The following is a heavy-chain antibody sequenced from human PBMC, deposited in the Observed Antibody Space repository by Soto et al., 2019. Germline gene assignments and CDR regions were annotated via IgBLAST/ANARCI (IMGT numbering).Heavy chain of an antibody. V-gene: IGHV3-11*01. D-gene: IGHD3-3*01. CDR3: ASHYDMWSGYLSPVDY. CDR2: IDTSGTKI. CDR1: GYTFSDYY. J-gene: IGHJ4*02. Sequence: GSLRLSCAASGYTFSDYYMSWIRQAPGEGLEWISYIDTSGTKIYYADSVKGRLTITRDNAKNSLYLEMNSLRDEDTAVYYCASHYDMWSGYLSPVDYWGQGTLVTVSS.